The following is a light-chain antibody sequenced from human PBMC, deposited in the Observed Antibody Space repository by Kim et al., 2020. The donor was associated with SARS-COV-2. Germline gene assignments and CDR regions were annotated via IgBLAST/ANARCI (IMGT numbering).Light chain of an antibody. CDR1: KLGDKY. Sequence: SVSPGQTASITCSGDKLGDKYACWYQQKPGQSPGLVIYQDSKRPSGIPERFSGSNSGNTATLTISGTQAMDEADYYCQAWDSSYVVFGGGTQLTVL. CDR3: QAWDSSYVV. V-gene: IGLV3-1*01. CDR2: QDS. J-gene: IGLJ2*01.